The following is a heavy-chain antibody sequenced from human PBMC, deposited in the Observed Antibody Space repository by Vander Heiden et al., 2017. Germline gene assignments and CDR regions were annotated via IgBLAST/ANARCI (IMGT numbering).Heavy chain of an antibody. V-gene: IGHV4-31*03. CDR2: IYSSGST. CDR1: GGSIGRGDYY. D-gene: IGHD2-8*02. J-gene: IGHJ4*02. Sequence: QVQLQESGPGLVKPAQTLSLTSTVSGGSIGRGDYYWSWIRQHPGKGLEWSGYIYSSGSTYYNPSLKSRVTTSVDTSKNQFSLKLTSVTAADTAVYYCASSGYCTGATCTFDYWGQGTLVTVSS. CDR3: ASSGYCTGATCTFDY.